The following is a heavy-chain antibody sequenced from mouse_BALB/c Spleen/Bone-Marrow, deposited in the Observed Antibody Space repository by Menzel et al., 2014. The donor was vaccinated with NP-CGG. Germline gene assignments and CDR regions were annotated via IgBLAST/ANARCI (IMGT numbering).Heavy chain of an antibody. J-gene: IGHJ3*01. CDR2: INPSSGYT. D-gene: IGHD2-4*01. CDR1: GYTFTSYW. Sequence: QVQLQQSGAELAKPGASVKMSCKASGYTFTSYWMHWVKPRPGQGLEWIGNINPSSGYTEYNQKFKDKATLTADKSSSTAYMQLSSLTSEDSAVYYCARPITTGIQAWFAYWGQGILVTVSA. CDR3: ARPITTGIQAWFAY. V-gene: IGHV1-7*01.